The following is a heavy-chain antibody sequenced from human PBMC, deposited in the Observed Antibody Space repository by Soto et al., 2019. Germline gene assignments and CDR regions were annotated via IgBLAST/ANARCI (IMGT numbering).Heavy chain of an antibody. CDR3: AKDLGYCSGGSCYSEGYFDS. V-gene: IGHV3-30*18. J-gene: IGHJ4*02. D-gene: IGHD2-15*01. Sequence: QVQLVESGGGVVQPGRSLRLSCAASGFTFSSYGMHWVRQAPGKGLEWVALVSYDGSNKNYAASVKGRFAISRDNSXXTXYXXMNILRTEDAAVYYCAKDLGYCSGGSCYSEGYFDSWGQGALVTVSS. CDR2: VSYDGSNK. CDR1: GFTFSSYG.